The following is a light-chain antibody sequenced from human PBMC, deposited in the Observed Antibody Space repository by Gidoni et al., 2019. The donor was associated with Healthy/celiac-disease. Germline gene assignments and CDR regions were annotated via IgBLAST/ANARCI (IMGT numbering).Light chain of an antibody. Sequence: DIQMTQSPSSLSASVGDRVTITCRASQSISSYLNWYQQKPGKAPKLLIYAASSLQSGVPSRFSGSGSGTDFTLTISRLQPEDFATYYCPQSYSTPLTFGPGTKVDIK. V-gene: IGKV1-39*01. CDR3: PQSYSTPLT. CDR1: QSISSY. CDR2: AAS. J-gene: IGKJ3*01.